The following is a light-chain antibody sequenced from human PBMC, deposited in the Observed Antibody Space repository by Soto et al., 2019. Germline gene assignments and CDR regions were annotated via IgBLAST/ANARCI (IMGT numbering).Light chain of an antibody. CDR1: QGIRND. J-gene: IGKJ2*01. CDR2: AAS. Sequence: AIQMTQSTSSLSASVGDRVTITCRASQGIRNDLGWYQQRPGKAPRLLIYAASSLQSGVPSRFSGSGSGTDFTLTISSLQPEDFASYYCLQHYNFPYTFGQGTKLEI. CDR3: LQHYNFPYT. V-gene: IGKV1-6*01.